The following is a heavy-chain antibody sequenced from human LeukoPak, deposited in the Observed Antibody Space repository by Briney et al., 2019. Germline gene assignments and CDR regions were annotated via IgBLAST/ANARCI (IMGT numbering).Heavy chain of an antibody. V-gene: IGHV1-69*13. CDR3: ARDSGVVPAAIPDPYYYYGMDV. CDR2: IIPIFGTA. D-gene: IGHD2-2*02. Sequence: SVKVSCKASGGTFSSYAISWVRQAPGQGLEWMGGIIPIFGTANYAQKFQGRVTITADESTSTAYMELSSLRSEDTAVNYCARDSGVVPAAIPDPYYYYGMDVWGQGTTVTVSS. J-gene: IGHJ6*02. CDR1: GGTFSSYA.